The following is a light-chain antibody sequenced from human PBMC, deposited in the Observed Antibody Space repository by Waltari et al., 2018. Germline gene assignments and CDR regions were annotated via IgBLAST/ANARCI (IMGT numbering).Light chain of an antibody. CDR2: RND. Sequence: QSVLTQPPSASGTPGQRVTLSCSGSSSNLGSNSVDWYQQLTGPAPKLLIYRNDQRPSGVPDRFSGSKSGTSASLAISGRRSEDEADYYCAAWDDSLSGYVFGTGTKVTVL. CDR1: SSNLGSNS. J-gene: IGLJ1*01. CDR3: AAWDDSLSGYV. V-gene: IGLV1-47*01.